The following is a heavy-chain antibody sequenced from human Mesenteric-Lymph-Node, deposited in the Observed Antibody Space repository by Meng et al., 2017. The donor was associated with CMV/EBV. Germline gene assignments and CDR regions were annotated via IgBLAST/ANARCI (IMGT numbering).Heavy chain of an antibody. J-gene: IGHJ5*02. D-gene: IGHD4-17*01. Sequence: SETLSLTCTVSDASMSNNDYFWGWFRQPPGGGLEWIGSIFNSGRSSYNSSLKSRVTMSVDTSTNQFSLELSSVTAADTAICYCARDHTTMITDAGLGYFRLDPWGQGALVTVSS. V-gene: IGHV4-39*07. CDR1: DASMSNNDYF. CDR3: ARDHTTMITDAGLGYFRLDP. CDR2: IFNSGRS.